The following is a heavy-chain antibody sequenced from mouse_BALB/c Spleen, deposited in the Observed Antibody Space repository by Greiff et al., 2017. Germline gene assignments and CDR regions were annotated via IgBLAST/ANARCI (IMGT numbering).Heavy chain of an antibody. CDR2: ISSGGSYT. V-gene: IGHV5-6-4*01. D-gene: IGHD4-1*01. CDR3: TRAGGNYFDY. CDR1: GFTFSSYT. Sequence: DVQLVESGGGLVKPGGSLKLSCAASGFTFSSYTMSWVRQTPEKRLEWVATISSGGSYTYYPDSVKGRFTISRDNAKNTLYLQMSSLKSEDTAMYYCTRAGGNYFDYWGQGTTLTVSS. J-gene: IGHJ2*01.